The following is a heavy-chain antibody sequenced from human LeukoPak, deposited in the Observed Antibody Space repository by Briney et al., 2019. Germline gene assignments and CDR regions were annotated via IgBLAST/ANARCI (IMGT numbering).Heavy chain of an antibody. J-gene: IGHJ6*04. D-gene: IGHD3-10*01. CDR3: ARDREYFGSGSGMDV. V-gene: IGHV1-18*04. CDR2: ISTYNGNT. CDR1: GYTFTIYG. Sequence: ASVKVSCKASGYTFTIYGISGVRQAPGQGLEGRGWISTYNGNTNNAQKFQGRVTMTTDTSTSTAYMELRSLRSDDTAFYYCARDREYFGSGSGMDVWGKGTTVTVSS.